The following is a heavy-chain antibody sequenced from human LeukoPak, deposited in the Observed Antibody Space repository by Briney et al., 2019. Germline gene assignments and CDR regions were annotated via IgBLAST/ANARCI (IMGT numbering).Heavy chain of an antibody. CDR2: ISYDGSNK. CDR3: CGSGYYYYGMDV. Sequence: GRSLRLSCAASGFTFSSYGMHWVRQAPGKGLEWVAVISYDGSNKYYADSVKGRFTISRDNSKNTPYLQMNSLRAEDTAVYYCCGSGYYYYGMDVWGQGTTVTVSS. V-gene: IGHV3-30*03. J-gene: IGHJ6*02. D-gene: IGHD3-10*01. CDR1: GFTFSSYG.